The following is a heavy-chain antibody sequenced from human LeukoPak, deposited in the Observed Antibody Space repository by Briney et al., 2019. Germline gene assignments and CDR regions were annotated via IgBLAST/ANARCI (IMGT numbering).Heavy chain of an antibody. J-gene: IGHJ4*02. Sequence: PSQTLSLTCAVSGGSISSGGYSWSWIRQPPGKGLEWIGYIHHSGSTYYNPSLKSRVTISVDRSKNQFSLKLSSVTAADTAVYYCAREEDSSGNLDYWGQGTLVTVSS. V-gene: IGHV4-30-2*01. CDR1: GGSISSGGYS. CDR2: IHHSGST. D-gene: IGHD3-22*01. CDR3: AREEDSSGNLDY.